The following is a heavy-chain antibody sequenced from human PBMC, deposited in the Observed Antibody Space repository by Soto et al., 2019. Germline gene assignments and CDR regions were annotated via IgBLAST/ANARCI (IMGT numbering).Heavy chain of an antibody. J-gene: IGHJ4*02. CDR1: GFTFSSYA. CDR2: ISGSGGSR. Sequence: EVQLLESGGGLVQPGGSLRLSCVASGFTFSSYAMYWVRQAPGKGLEWVSVISGSGGSRYYPDSGKGRFTISRDNSKNTVYLQMNSLRAEHTAVYYCAKEGHLGYCSSTSCYLDYWGQGTLVTVSS. V-gene: IGHV3-23*01. CDR3: AKEGHLGYCSSTSCYLDY. D-gene: IGHD2-2*01.